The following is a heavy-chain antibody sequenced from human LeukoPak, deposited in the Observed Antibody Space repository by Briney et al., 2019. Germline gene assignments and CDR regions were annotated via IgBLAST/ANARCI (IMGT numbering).Heavy chain of an antibody. J-gene: IGHJ4*02. V-gene: IGHV4-59*11. D-gene: IGHD2-15*01. Sequence: PSETLSLTCTVSGASISTHYWSWLRQPPGKELEWIAYLRDTESTKDNPSLESRVALSADTPKNPFSLRLTSVTAADTAIYYSATLKRGSVFGYFNVWGQGLLVTVSS. CDR2: LRDTEST. CDR1: GASISTHY. CDR3: ATLKRGSVFGYFNV.